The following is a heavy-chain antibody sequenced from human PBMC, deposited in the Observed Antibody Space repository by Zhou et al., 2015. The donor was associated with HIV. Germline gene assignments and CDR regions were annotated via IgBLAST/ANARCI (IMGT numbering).Heavy chain of an antibody. CDR3: ATRPRSYYDILTGPGYYYGMDV. CDR1: GGTFSSYA. CDR2: IIPIFGTA. D-gene: IGHD3-9*01. J-gene: IGHJ6*02. V-gene: IGHV1-69*12. Sequence: QVQLVQSGAEVKKPGSSVKVSCKASGGTFSSYAISWVRQAPGQGLEWMGGIIPIFGTANYAQKFQGRVTITADESTSTAYMELSSLRSEDTAVYYCATRPRSYYDILTGPGYYYGMDVWGQGTTVTVSS.